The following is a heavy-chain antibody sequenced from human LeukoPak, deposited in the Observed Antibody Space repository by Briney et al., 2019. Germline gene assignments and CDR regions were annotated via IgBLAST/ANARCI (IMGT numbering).Heavy chain of an antibody. CDR2: INPSGGST. V-gene: IGHV1-46*01. CDR1: GYTFTRYY. D-gene: IGHD6-19*01. CDR3: ASPSYSGWYFPH. Sequence: ASVKVSCKASGYTFTRYYMHWVRQAPGQGLEWMGIINPSGGSTSYAQKFQGRVTMTRDTSTSTVYMELSSLRSEDTAVYYCASPSYSGWYFPHWGQGTLVTVSS. J-gene: IGHJ1*01.